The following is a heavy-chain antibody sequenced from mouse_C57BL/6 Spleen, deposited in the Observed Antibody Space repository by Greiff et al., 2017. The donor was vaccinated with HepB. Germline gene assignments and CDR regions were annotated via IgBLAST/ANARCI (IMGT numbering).Heavy chain of an antibody. CDR1: GFTFTDYY. D-gene: IGHD2-4*01. CDR3: ARSYDYDRYFDV. Sequence: EVNVVESGGGLVQPGGSLSLSCAASGFTFTDYYMSWVRQPPGKALEWLGFIRNKANGYTTEYSASVKGRFTISRDNSQSILYLQMNALRAEDSATYYCARSYDYDRYFDVWGTGTTVTVSS. J-gene: IGHJ1*03. V-gene: IGHV7-3*01. CDR2: IRNKANGYTT.